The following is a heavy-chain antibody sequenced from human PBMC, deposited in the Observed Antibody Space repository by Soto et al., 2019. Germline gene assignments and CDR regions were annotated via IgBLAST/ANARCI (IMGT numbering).Heavy chain of an antibody. J-gene: IGHJ4*02. Sequence: VQLVESGGGVVQPGRSLRLSCAASGFTFNSFGMHWVRQAPGKGLEWVAVIWYDGSNKYYADSVKGRVTVSRDNSENTLYLQMNSLRAEDTAVYYCAKDNRVATTIEYWGQGTLVTVSS. V-gene: IGHV3-33*06. CDR2: IWYDGSNK. CDR1: GFTFNSFG. CDR3: AKDNRVATTIEY. D-gene: IGHD5-12*01.